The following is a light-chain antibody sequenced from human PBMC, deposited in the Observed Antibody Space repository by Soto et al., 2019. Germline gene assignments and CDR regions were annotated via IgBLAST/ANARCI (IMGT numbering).Light chain of an antibody. Sequence: EIVLTQSPATLSLSPGERATLSCRASQSVSTYLVWYQQKPGQAPRLLIHDAFNRATGIPARFSGSGSGTDFTLTISSLEPEDFAVYFCQQRSDWPLTFGGGTKVEIK. J-gene: IGKJ4*01. V-gene: IGKV3-11*01. CDR3: QQRSDWPLT. CDR2: DAF. CDR1: QSVSTY.